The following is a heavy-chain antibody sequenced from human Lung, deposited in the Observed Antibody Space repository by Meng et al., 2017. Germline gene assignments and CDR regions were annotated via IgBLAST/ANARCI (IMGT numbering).Heavy chain of an antibody. J-gene: IGHJ4*02. V-gene: IGHV1-18*04. CDR3: ARGTPGRSYSDF. CDR2: LGAHDGDR. D-gene: IGHD3-10*01. CDR1: DYTFTGYG. Sequence: QVHPVQSGAEVKKPGASVKVSCKSSDYTFTGYGVSWVRQAPGQGLEWMAWLGAHDGDRSHAPRFQGRVTVTADRLTATSFMELRNLRYDDTAVYYCARGTPGRSYSDFWGQGTLVTVS.